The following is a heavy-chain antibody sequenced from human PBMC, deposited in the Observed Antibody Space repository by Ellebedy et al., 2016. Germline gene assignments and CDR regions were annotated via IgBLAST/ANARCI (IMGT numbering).Heavy chain of an antibody. Sequence: SETLSLTCTVSGGSINNYYWSWIRQAPGKGLEWIGYISNSGRTNYNPSLDSRVAISVETSKNQFFLKLNSITAADTAVYYCTRGLTGYLNWFDPWGQGTLVTVSS. D-gene: IGHD3-9*01. J-gene: IGHJ5*02. CDR2: ISNSGRT. CDR3: TRGLTGYLNWFDP. CDR1: GGSINNYY. V-gene: IGHV4-59*01.